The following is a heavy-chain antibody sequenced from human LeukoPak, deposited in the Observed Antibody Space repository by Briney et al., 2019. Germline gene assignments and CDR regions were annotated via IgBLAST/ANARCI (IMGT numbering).Heavy chain of an antibody. CDR3: ARVLVAGNTGYYMDV. CDR2: IHYSGST. V-gene: IGHV4-59*01. CDR1: GGSISSYY. D-gene: IGHD6-19*01. Sequence: SETLSLTCTVSGGSISSYYWSWIRQPPGEGLECIGYIHYSGSTNYNPSLKSRVTISVDTSKNQFSLKLSSVTAADTAVYYCARVLVAGNTGYYMDVWGKGITVTVSS. J-gene: IGHJ6*03.